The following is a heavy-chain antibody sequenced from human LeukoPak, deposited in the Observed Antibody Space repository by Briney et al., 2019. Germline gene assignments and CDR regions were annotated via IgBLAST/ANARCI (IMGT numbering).Heavy chain of an antibody. J-gene: IGHJ5*02. CDR1: GGTFSSYA. Sequence: ASAKVSCKASGGTFSSYAISWVRQAPGQGLEWMGRIIPILGIANYAQKFQGRVTITADKSKSTAYMELSSLRSEDTAVYYCARAKGDSSSWYQNWFDPWGQGTLVTVSS. V-gene: IGHV1-69*04. CDR3: ARAKGDSSSWYQNWFDP. D-gene: IGHD6-13*01. CDR2: IIPILGIA.